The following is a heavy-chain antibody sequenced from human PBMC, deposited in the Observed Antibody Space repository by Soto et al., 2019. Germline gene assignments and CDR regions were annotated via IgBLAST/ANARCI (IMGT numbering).Heavy chain of an antibody. D-gene: IGHD5-12*01. CDR1: GGSVSSGSYY. CDR3: AREMLRVSRDY. V-gene: IGHV4-61*01. J-gene: IGHJ4*02. Sequence: QVQLQESGPGLVKPSETLSLTCTVSGGSVSSGSYYWSWIRQPPGKGLEWIGYIYYSGSTNYNPSLKSRVTISVDTSKNQFSLKLSSVTAADTAVYYCAREMLRVSRDYWGQGTLVTVSS. CDR2: IYYSGST.